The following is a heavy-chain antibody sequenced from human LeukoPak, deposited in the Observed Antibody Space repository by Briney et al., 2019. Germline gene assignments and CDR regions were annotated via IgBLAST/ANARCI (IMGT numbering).Heavy chain of an antibody. CDR2: ITPDGSYS. D-gene: IGHD3-10*01. Sequence: GGSLRLSCAASGYTFSSFWTHWARQAPGKGLVWVSRITPDGSYSTYADSAKGRFTISRDNARNTLFLQMNGLRAEDTAVYYCSRDTFGHHDYWGQGTLVTVSS. J-gene: IGHJ4*02. CDR3: SRDTFGHHDY. CDR1: GYTFSSFW. V-gene: IGHV3-74*01.